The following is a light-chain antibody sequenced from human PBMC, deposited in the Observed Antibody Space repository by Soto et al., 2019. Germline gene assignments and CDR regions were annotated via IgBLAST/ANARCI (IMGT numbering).Light chain of an antibody. J-gene: IGKJ2*01. Sequence: EIVFTQSPGPPSFSPGEKATLSCRARQSVSSSYLAWYQQKPGQAPRLLIYGASSRATGIPDRFSGSGSGTDFTLTISRLEPEDFAVYYCQQYSSSLYTFGQGTK. CDR3: QQYSSSLYT. CDR1: QSVSSSY. CDR2: GAS. V-gene: IGKV3-20*01.